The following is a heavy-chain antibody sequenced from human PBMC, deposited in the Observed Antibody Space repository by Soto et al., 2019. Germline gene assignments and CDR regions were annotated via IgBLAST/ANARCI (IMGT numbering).Heavy chain of an antibody. Sequence: GESLKISCEGSGYSFTSFWISWVRQVPGKGLEWMGGIDPSDSNTNYSLSFKGHVTFSVDTSTSTAYLHRSSLQASDTALYYCARPAKYCTSGRRLGDYYFYGMDLWGQGTMVTVSS. V-gene: IGHV5-10-1*01. D-gene: IGHD2-8*01. CDR3: ARPAKYCTSGRRLGDYYFYGMDL. CDR2: IDPSDSNT. CDR1: GYSFTSFW. J-gene: IGHJ6*02.